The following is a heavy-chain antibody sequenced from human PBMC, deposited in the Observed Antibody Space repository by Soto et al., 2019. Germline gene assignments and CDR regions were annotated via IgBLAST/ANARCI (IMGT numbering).Heavy chain of an antibody. D-gene: IGHD3-22*01. CDR1: GYSFASYS. Sequence: XESLKISCTGSGYSFASYSIGWVRQMPGKGLEWMGIIYPGDSDTRYSPSFQGQVTISADKSISTAYLQWSSLKASDTAMYYCARQPSRGLLFYFYVMDVWGQGPTCTLSS. CDR3: ARQPSRGLLFYFYVMDV. CDR2: IYPGDSDT. J-gene: IGHJ6*02. V-gene: IGHV5-51*01.